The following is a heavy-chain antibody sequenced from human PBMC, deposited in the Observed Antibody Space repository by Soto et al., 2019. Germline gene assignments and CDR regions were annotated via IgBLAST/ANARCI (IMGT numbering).Heavy chain of an antibody. D-gene: IGHD6-13*01. V-gene: IGHV4-31*01. CDR1: GGSINSGGYY. Sequence: QVQLRESGPGLVKPSQTLSLTCTVSGGSINSGGYYWNWIRQHPGKGLEWIGYMYYSGSTNYNPFLRRQVSISAHPSERHFSLKLSSVPPADTAVYFCARGYRQSGYSSSWVFDYWGQGTLVNVSS. J-gene: IGHJ4*02. CDR3: ARGYRQSGYSSSWVFDY. CDR2: MYYSGST.